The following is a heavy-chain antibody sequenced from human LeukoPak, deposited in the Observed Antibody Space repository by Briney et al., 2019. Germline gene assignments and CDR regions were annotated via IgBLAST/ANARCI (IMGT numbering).Heavy chain of an antibody. CDR2: ISSSSSYI. V-gene: IGHV3-21*01. CDR3: ARDYSGSHSAGYFDY. Sequence: GGSLRLSCAASGFTFSSYSMNWVRQAPGKGLEWVSSISSSSSYIYYADSVKGRFTISRDNAKNSPYLQMNSLRAEDTAVYYCARDYSGSHSAGYFDYWGQGTLVTVSS. CDR1: GFTFSSYS. D-gene: IGHD1-26*01. J-gene: IGHJ4*02.